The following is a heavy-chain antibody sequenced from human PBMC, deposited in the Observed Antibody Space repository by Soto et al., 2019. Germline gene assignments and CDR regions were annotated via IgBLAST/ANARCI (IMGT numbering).Heavy chain of an antibody. J-gene: IGHJ6*02. CDR2: ISYDGNKK. V-gene: IGHV3-30*03. D-gene: IGHD2-15*01. Sequence: QVQLVESGGGVVQPGRSLRLSCAASGFSFSTYGMHWVRQAPGKGLEWVAVISYDGNKKYFTDSVKGRFTISRDNSKNTLYLQMNSLSAEDTALYYCARGYCSGGSCYSRNDYYYGMDVWGQGTTVTVSS. CDR1: GFSFSTYG. CDR3: ARGYCSGGSCYSRNDYYYGMDV.